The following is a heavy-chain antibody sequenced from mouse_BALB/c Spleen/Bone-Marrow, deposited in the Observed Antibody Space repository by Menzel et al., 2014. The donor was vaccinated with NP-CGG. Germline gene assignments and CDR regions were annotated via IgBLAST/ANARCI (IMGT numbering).Heavy chain of an antibody. J-gene: IGHJ4*01. CDR2: IYPSDSYS. Sequence: QVQLRQPGAELVRPGASVKVSCKASGYTFTNYWINWVRQRPGQGLEWIGNIYPSDSYSNYNQKFKDKATLTVHKSSSTAYMQLSSPTSEDSAVYYCTRRDRYDYYGVDYWGQGTSVTVSS. D-gene: IGHD2-14*01. CDR3: TRRDRYDYYGVDY. CDR1: GYTFTNYW. V-gene: IGHV1-69*02.